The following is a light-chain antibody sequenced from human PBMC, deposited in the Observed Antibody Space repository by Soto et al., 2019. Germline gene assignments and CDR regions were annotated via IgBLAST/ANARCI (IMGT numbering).Light chain of an antibody. J-gene: IGKJ2*01. V-gene: IGKV3-20*01. Sequence: EIVLTQSPATLSLSPGERATLSCRASQSVSSNLAWYQQKPGQPPRLLIYGAYNRPTGIPDRFTGSGSGTDFTLTISRLQPEDFAVYYCQQYGTSPRTFGQGTKVDIK. CDR1: QSVSSN. CDR2: GAY. CDR3: QQYGTSPRT.